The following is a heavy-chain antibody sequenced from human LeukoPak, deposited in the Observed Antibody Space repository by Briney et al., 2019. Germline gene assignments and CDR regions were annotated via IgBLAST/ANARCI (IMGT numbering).Heavy chain of an antibody. V-gene: IGHV4-34*01. CDR1: GGSFSGYY. J-gene: IGHJ3*02. CDR2: INHSGST. CDR3: ASPIAARRHAFDI. D-gene: IGHD6-6*01. Sequence: SETLSLTCAVYGGSFSGYYWSWLRQPPGKGLEWIGEINHSGSTNYNPSLKSRVTISVDTSKNQFSLKLSSVTAADTAVYYCASPIAARRHAFDIWGQGTMVTVSS.